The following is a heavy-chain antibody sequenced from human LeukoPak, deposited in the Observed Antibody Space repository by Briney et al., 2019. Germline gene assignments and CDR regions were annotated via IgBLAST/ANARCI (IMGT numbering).Heavy chain of an antibody. J-gene: IGHJ4*02. CDR3: TTVGAFCSGGSCPGRIGIDY. CDR1: GFTFSNAW. D-gene: IGHD2-15*01. Sequence: GSLRLSCAASGFTFSNAWMRWVRQAPGKGLEWVGRIKSKTDGGTTDYAAPVKGRFTISRDDSKNTLYLQMNSLKTEDTAVYYCTTVGAFCSGGSCPGRIGIDYWGQGTLVTVSS. CDR2: IKSKTDGGTT. V-gene: IGHV3-15*01.